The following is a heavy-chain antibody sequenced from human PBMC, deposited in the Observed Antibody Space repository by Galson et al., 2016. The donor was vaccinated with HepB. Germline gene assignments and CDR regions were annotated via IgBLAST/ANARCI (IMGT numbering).Heavy chain of an antibody. J-gene: IGHJ4*02. Sequence: LRLSCAASGSSFSYYWMSWVRQAPGKGLEWVANIRQDGREQFYVDSVKGRFTISRDNAKNSLYLEMTSLRIEDTAVYYCARDPAYDSTGYPWGQGTLVTVSS. D-gene: IGHD3-22*01. CDR3: ARDPAYDSTGYP. CDR2: IRQDGREQ. CDR1: GSSFSYYW. V-gene: IGHV3-7*01.